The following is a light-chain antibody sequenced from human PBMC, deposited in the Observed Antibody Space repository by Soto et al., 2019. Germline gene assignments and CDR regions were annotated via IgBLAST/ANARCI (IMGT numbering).Light chain of an antibody. CDR3: TVWDDSLNGVV. Sequence: QSVLTQPPSATGTPGQRVTISCSGSSSNIGINNVNWYHQLPGTAPKLLIHSNNQRPSGVPDRFSASKSGTSASLAISGLQSEDESDYYCTVWDDSLNGVVFGGGTKLTVL. CDR2: SNN. V-gene: IGLV1-44*01. CDR1: SSNIGINN. J-gene: IGLJ2*01.